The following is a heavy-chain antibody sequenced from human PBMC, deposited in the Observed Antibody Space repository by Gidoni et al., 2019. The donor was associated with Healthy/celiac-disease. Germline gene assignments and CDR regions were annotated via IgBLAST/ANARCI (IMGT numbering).Heavy chain of an antibody. J-gene: IGHJ4*02. Sequence: QVQLVESGGGVVQPGRSLRLSCAASGFTFSSYAMHWVRQAPGKGLGWVAVISYDGSNKYYADSVKGRFTISRDNSKNTLYLQMNSLRAEDTAVYYCAREFFLPGYFDYWGQGTLVTVSS. D-gene: IGHD3-10*01. CDR3: AREFFLPGYFDY. V-gene: IGHV3-30*04. CDR1: GFTFSSYA. CDR2: ISYDGSNK.